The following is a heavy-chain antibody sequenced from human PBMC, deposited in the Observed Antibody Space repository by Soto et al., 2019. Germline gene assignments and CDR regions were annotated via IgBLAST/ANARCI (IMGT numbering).Heavy chain of an antibody. V-gene: IGHV3-23*01. J-gene: IGHJ6*02. CDR2: ISGSGDNT. CDR1: GFTFSSYA. CDR3: AESGQASCANMDV. D-gene: IGHD6-25*01. Sequence: EVQLLESGGGLVQPGGSLRLSCAASGFTFSSYAINWVRQAPGKGLVWVSTISGSGDNTYYADSVKGRFTISRGNSKIAVFLHMNTLGAEDAAVYYCAESGQASCANMDVWGQGTTVTVS.